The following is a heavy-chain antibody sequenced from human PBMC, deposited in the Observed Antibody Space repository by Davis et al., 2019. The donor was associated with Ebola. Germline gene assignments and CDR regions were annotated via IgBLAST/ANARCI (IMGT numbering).Heavy chain of an antibody. J-gene: IGHJ4*02. D-gene: IGHD4-17*01. CDR2: IKQDGSEK. CDR3: ARYPATVTTRGFDY. V-gene: IGHV3-7*01. CDR1: GFTFSSYG. Sequence: PGGSLRLSCAASGFTFSSYGMHWVRQAPGKGLEWVANIKQDGSEKYYVDFVKGRFTISRDNAKNSLYLQMNSLRAEDTAVYYCARYPATVTTRGFDYWGQGTLVTVSS.